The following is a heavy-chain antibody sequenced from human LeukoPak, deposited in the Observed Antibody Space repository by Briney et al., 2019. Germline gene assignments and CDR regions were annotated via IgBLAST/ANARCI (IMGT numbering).Heavy chain of an antibody. CDR3: ARQGKIAAAGTNY. V-gene: IGHV5-51*01. D-gene: IGHD6-13*01. CDR2: IYPGDSDT. CDR1: GYSFTSYW. Sequence: GESLKISCKGSGYSFTSYWIGWVRQMPGKGLEWMGIIYPGDSDTRYSPSFQGQVTISADKSNSTAYLQWSSLKASDTAMYYCARQGKIAAAGTNYWGQGTLVTVSS. J-gene: IGHJ4*02.